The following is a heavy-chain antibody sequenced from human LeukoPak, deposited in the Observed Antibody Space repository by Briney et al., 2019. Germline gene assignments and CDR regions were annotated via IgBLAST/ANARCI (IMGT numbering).Heavy chain of an antibody. CDR3: ARDEDCSGGSCYYYYGMDV. J-gene: IGHJ6*02. CDR2: IYSGGST. Sequence: GGSLRLSCAASGFTVSNNYMNWVRQAPGKGLEWVSVIYSGGSTYYADSVKGRFTISRHNSNNALYLQMNSLRDEDTAVYYCARDEDCSGGSCYYYYGMDVWGQGTTVTVSS. CDR1: GFTVSNNY. V-gene: IGHV3-53*04. D-gene: IGHD2-15*01.